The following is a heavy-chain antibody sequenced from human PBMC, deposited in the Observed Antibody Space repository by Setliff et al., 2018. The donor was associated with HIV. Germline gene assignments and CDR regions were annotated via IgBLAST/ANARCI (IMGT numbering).Heavy chain of an antibody. CDR2: IYWNSYK. CDR3: AYSGRQLRGPYFDF. J-gene: IGHJ4*02. V-gene: IGHV2-5*01. Sequence: TQTLTLTCTFSGLSLSTSGVGVGWIRQSPGKALEWLAFIYWNSYKHYSTSLKSRLTVTKDTSKNRVVFTMTNMDPVDTATYYCAYSGRQLRGPYFDFWGQGTPVTVSS. CDR1: GLSLSTSGVG. D-gene: IGHD1-1*01.